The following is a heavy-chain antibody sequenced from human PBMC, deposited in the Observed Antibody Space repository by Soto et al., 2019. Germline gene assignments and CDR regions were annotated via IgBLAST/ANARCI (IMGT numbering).Heavy chain of an antibody. Sequence: GGSLRLSCAASGFTFSSYSMNWVRQAPGKGLEWVSSISSSSSYIYYADSVKGRFTISRDNAKNSLYLQMNSLRAEDTAVYYCAASTSTVAYYYYYGMDVWGQGTTVTVSS. J-gene: IGHJ6*02. CDR1: GFTFSSYS. CDR3: AASTSTVAYYYYYGMDV. D-gene: IGHD4-17*01. CDR2: ISSSSSYI. V-gene: IGHV3-21*01.